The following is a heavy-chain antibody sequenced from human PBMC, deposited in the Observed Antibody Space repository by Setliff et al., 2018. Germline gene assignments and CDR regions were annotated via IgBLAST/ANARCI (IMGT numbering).Heavy chain of an antibody. D-gene: IGHD7-27*01. J-gene: IGHJ4*01. CDR3: ASGLGFDY. CDR1: GASISSHA. V-gene: IGHV4-4*08. Sequence: PSETLSLTCNVSGASISSHAWSWIRQPPGKRLEYIGYLYTSGSTNYNPSLKSRVTMSVDTSKNQLSLKLTFVTAADTAIYYCASGLGFDYWGPGSLVTVSS. CDR2: LYTSGST.